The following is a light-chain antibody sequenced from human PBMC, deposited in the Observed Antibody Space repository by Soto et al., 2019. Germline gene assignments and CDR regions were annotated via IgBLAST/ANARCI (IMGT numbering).Light chain of an antibody. CDR2: EVS. CDR3: SSYTSSSTLVV. Sequence: QSVLTHPASVSGSPGQSITVSCTGTSSDVGGYNYVSWYQQHPGKAPKLMIYEVSNRPSGVSNRFSGSKSGNTASLTISGLQPEDEADYYCSSYTSSSTLVVFGGGTKVTVL. J-gene: IGLJ2*01. V-gene: IGLV2-14*01. CDR1: SSDVGGYNY.